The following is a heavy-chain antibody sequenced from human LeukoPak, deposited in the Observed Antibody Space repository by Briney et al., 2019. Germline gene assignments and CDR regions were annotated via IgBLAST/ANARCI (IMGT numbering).Heavy chain of an antibody. CDR3: TTGPPDYYDSSGYTNLDY. J-gene: IGHJ4*02. D-gene: IGHD3-22*01. V-gene: IGHV3-15*01. Sequence: GGSLRLSCAASGFTFSNAWMSWVRQAPGKGLEWVGRIKSKTDGGTTDYAAPVKGRFTISRDDSKNTLYPQMNSLKTEDTAVYYCTTGPPDYYDSSGYTNLDYWGQGTLVTVSS. CDR1: GFTFSNAW. CDR2: IKSKTDGGTT.